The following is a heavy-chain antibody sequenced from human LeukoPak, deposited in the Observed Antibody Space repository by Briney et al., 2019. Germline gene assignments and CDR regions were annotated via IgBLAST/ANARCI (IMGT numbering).Heavy chain of an antibody. D-gene: IGHD6-19*01. Sequence: ASVKVSCKASGGTFSSYAISWVRQAPGQGLEWMGGIIPIFGTANYAQKLQGRVTMTTDTSTSTAYMELRSLRSDDTAVYYCARGSGWYSYYYYMDVWGKGTTVTVSS. CDR3: ARGSGWYSYYYYMDV. CDR2: IIPIFGTA. J-gene: IGHJ6*03. CDR1: GGTFSSYA. V-gene: IGHV1-69*05.